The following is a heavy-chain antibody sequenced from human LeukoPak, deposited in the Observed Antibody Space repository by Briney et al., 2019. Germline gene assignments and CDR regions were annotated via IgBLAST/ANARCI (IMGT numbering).Heavy chain of an antibody. Sequence: SETLSLTCTVSGASINNYYWDWIRQPAKKGLEWIGRIYIGGTANYNSSLQGRVTMSVDTSKNQVSLRLTSVTAADTAVYYCAREMGDPAAINWLDPWGQGTLVTVSS. CDR3: AREMGDPAAINWLDP. D-gene: IGHD2-2*01. CDR1: GASINNYY. J-gene: IGHJ5*02. V-gene: IGHV4-4*07. CDR2: IYIGGTA.